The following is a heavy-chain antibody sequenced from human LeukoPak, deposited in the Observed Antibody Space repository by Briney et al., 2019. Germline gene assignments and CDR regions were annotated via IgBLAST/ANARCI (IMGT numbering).Heavy chain of an antibody. CDR1: GFTFSSYA. J-gene: IGHJ4*02. Sequence: GSLRLSCAASGFTFSSYAMHWVRQAPGKGLEWVAVIWYDGANQYYTDSVKGRFTISRDNSKNTLYLQMNSLRAEDTAVYYCAKDRLRGYSYGYVDYWGQGTLVTVSS. D-gene: IGHD5-18*01. CDR3: AKDRLRGYSYGYVDY. CDR2: IWYDGANQ. V-gene: IGHV3-33*06.